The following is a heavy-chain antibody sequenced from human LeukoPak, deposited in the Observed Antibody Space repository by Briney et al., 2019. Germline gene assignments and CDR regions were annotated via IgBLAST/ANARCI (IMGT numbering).Heavy chain of an antibody. CDR3: ARGRFEGHYYDSSGHFDY. V-gene: IGHV4-34*01. J-gene: IGHJ4*02. D-gene: IGHD3-22*01. Sequence: PSETLSLTCAVYGGSFSGYYWSWIRQPPGKGLEWIGEINHSGSTNYNPSLKSRVTISVDTSKNQFSLKLSSVTAADTAVYYCARGRFEGHYYDSSGHFDYWGQGTLVTVSS. CDR1: GGSFSGYY. CDR2: INHSGST.